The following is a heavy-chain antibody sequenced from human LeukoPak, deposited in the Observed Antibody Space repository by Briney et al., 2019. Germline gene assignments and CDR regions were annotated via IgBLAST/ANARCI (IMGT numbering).Heavy chain of an antibody. Sequence: PGGSLRLSCAASGFTFSSYGMHWVRQAPGKGLEWVAVIWYDGSNKYYADSVKGRFTISRDNSKNTLYLQMNSLRAEDTAVYYCARDLGFWPTYFDYCGQGTLVTVSS. CDR1: GFTFSSYG. CDR2: IWYDGSNK. V-gene: IGHV3-33*01. J-gene: IGHJ4*02. CDR3: ARDLGFWPTYFDY. D-gene: IGHD3-3*01.